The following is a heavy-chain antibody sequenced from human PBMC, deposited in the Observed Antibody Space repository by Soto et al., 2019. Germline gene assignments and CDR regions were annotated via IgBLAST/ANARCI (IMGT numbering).Heavy chain of an antibody. D-gene: IGHD5-12*01. V-gene: IGHV4-34*01. CDR2: INHSGST. J-gene: IGHJ4*02. Sequence: PSETLSLTCAVYGGSFSGYYWSWIRQPPGKGLEWIGEINHSGSTNYNPSLKSRVTISVDTSKNQFSLKLSSVTAADTAVYYCVRRFRSGYSGYAYAFWGQGTLVTV. CDR1: GGSFSGYY. CDR3: VRRFRSGYSGYAYAF.